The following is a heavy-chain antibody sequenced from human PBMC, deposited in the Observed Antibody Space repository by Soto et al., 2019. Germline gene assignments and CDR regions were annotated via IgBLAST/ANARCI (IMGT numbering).Heavy chain of an antibody. CDR1: GGSISSSNW. CDR2: IYHSGST. V-gene: IGHV4-4*02. J-gene: IGHJ6*02. D-gene: IGHD1-26*01. CDR3: ASQLSYVMYGMDV. Sequence: QVQLQESGPGLVKPSGTLSLTCAVSGGSISSSNWWSWVRQPPGKGLEWIGEIYHSGSTNYNPSLKIRVNISVHKSMNQFSLKLSSVTAADTAVYYCASQLSYVMYGMDVWGQGTTVTVSS.